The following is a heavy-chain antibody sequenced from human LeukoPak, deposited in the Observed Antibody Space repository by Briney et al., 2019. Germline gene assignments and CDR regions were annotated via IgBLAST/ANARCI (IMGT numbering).Heavy chain of an antibody. CDR1: GGTFSSYA. J-gene: IGHJ4*02. Sequence: SVKVSCKASGGTFSSYAISWVRQTPGQGLEWMGGIIPIFGTANYAQKFQGRVTITTDESTSTAYMELSSLRSEDTAVYYCASSGRGYSGYDSGFDYWGQGTLVTVSS. V-gene: IGHV1-69*05. CDR2: IIPIFGTA. D-gene: IGHD5-12*01. CDR3: ASSGRGYSGYDSGFDY.